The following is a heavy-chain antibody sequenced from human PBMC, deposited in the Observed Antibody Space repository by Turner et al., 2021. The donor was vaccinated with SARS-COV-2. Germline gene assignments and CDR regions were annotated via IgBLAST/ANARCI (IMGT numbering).Heavy chain of an antibody. CDR1: GFTFSNYG. D-gene: IGHD3-10*01. Sequence: QVQLVESGGGVVQPGRSLRLSCAASGFTFSNYGMHWVRQAPGKGLEWVALISYDGSNKYYADSVKGRFTISRDNSKNTLNLQMNSLRAEDTAVYYCAKSNRGSYYYGMDVWGQGTTVTVSS. J-gene: IGHJ6*02. CDR2: ISYDGSNK. V-gene: IGHV3-30*18. CDR3: AKSNRGSYYYGMDV.